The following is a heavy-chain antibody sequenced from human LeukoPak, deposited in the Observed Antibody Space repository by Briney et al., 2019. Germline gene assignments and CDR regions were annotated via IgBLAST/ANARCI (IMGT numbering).Heavy chain of an antibody. CDR2: IRGDGSAR. CDR3: ASSHDSSGND. V-gene: IGHV3-7*01. Sequence: PGGSLRLSCAASGFSFSTNWMAWVRQALGKGHEWVGNIRGDGSARFYGGSVKGRFTISRDNSQNTLYLQMDSLRPEDTAVYYCASSHDSSGNDWGQGTLVTVSS. CDR1: GFSFSTNW. J-gene: IGHJ4*02. D-gene: IGHD3-22*01.